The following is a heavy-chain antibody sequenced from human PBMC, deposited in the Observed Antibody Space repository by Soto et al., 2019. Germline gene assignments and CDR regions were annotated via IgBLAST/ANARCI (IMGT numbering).Heavy chain of an antibody. CDR1: GYTFTSYG. J-gene: IGHJ4*02. Sequence: GASVKVSCKASGYTFTSYGISWVRQAPGQGLEWMGWISAYNGNTNYAQKLQGRVTMTTDTSTSTAYMELRSLRSDDTAVYYCARDLLWAPYGDYESHWGQGTLVTVSS. D-gene: IGHD4-17*01. CDR2: ISAYNGNT. V-gene: IGHV1-18*01. CDR3: ARDLLWAPYGDYESH.